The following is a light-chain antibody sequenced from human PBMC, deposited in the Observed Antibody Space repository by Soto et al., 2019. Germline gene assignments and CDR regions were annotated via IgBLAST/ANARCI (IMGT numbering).Light chain of an antibody. CDR3: SSYLSSSSYV. Sequence: QSALTQPASVSGSPGQSITISCTGTSSDVGGYNYVSWYQQHPGKAPKLMIYDVCNRPSGVSNRFSGSKSDNTASLTISGLQAEDEADYYSSSYLSSSSYVFGTGTKVTVL. J-gene: IGLJ1*01. V-gene: IGLV2-14*01. CDR1: SSDVGGYNY. CDR2: DVC.